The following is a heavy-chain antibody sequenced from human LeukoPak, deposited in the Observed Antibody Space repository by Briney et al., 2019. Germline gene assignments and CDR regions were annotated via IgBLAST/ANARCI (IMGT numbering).Heavy chain of an antibody. J-gene: IGHJ5*02. D-gene: IGHD2-15*01. Sequence: SETLSLTCTVSGGSISSYCWSWIRQPPGKGLEWIGYIYYSGSTNYNPSLKSRVTISVDTSKNQFSLKLSSVTAADTAVYYCARELGYCSGGSCYRYGFDPWGQGTLVTVSS. V-gene: IGHV4-59*01. CDR3: ARELGYCSGGSCYRYGFDP. CDR1: GGSISSYC. CDR2: IYYSGST.